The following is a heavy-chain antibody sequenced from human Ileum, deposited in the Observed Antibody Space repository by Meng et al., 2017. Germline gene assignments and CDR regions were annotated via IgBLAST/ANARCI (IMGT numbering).Heavy chain of an antibody. J-gene: IGHJ4*02. D-gene: IGHD6-19*01. CDR3: ARTSGWFYY. Sequence: QVQLPQGGAGLLKPSATLSLTCAVYGGSFSGYYWSWIRQPPGKGLEWIGEINHSGSTNYNPSLKSRVTISVDTSKNQFSLKLSSVTAADTAVYYCARTSGWFYYWGQGTLVTVSS. V-gene: IGHV4-34*01. CDR2: INHSGST. CDR1: GGSFSGYY.